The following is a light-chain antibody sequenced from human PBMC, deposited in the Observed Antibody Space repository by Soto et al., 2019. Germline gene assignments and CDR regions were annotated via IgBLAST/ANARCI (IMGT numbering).Light chain of an antibody. Sequence: QSALTQPASVSGSPGQSITISCTGTSSDVGTYNLVSWYQQHPGKAPKLMIYEVIKRPSGVYNRFSGSKSGNTASLTISGLQAEDEADYYCCSYADNFTLVFGGGTKLTVL. CDR2: EVI. CDR3: CSYADNFTLV. CDR1: SSDVGTYNL. V-gene: IGLV2-23*02. J-gene: IGLJ2*01.